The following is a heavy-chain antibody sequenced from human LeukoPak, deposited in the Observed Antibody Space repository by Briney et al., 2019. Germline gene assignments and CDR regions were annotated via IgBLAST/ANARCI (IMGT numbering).Heavy chain of an antibody. J-gene: IGHJ4*02. V-gene: IGHV3-48*04. CDR2: ISGSSGII. CDR1: GFTFNTYT. CDR3: ARGPLIAAAGTW. Sequence: PGGSLRLSCAASGFTFNTYTMNWVRQAPGKGLEWVSYISGSSGIIDYADSVRGRFTISRDNAKNSLFLQMNSLRAEDTAVYYCARGPLIAAAGTWWGQGTLVTVSS. D-gene: IGHD6-13*01.